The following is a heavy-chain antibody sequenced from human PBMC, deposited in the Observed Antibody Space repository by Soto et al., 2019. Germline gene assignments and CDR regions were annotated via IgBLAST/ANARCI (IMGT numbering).Heavy chain of an antibody. J-gene: IGHJ4*02. CDR2: FDPEDGET. D-gene: IGHD3-3*01. CDR1: GYTLTELS. CDR3: ATVNITIFGVVIIQAYFDY. Sequence: GASVKVSCKVSGYTLTELSMHWVRQAPGKGLEWMGGFDPEDGETIYAQKFQGRVTMTEDTSTDTAYMELSSLRSEDTAVYYCATVNITIFGVVIIQAYFDYWGQGTLVSVSS. V-gene: IGHV1-24*01.